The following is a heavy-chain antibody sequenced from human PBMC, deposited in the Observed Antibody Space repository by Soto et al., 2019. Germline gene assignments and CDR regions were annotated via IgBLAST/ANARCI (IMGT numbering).Heavy chain of an antibody. Sequence: SETLSLTCAVYGGSFSGYYWSWIRQPPGKGLEWIGEINHSGSTNYNPSLKSRVTISVDTSKNQFSLKLSSVTAADTAVYYCARAFRRAARFDYWGQGTLVTVSS. V-gene: IGHV4-34*01. CDR3: ARAFRRAARFDY. CDR2: INHSGST. CDR1: GGSFSGYY. D-gene: IGHD6-25*01. J-gene: IGHJ4*02.